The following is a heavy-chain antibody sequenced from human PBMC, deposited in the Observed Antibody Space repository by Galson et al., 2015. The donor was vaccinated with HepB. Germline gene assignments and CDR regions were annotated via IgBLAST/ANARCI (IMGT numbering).Heavy chain of an antibody. V-gene: IGHV4-30-2*01. D-gene: IGHD3-10*01. Sequence: TLSLTCTVSGGSISSGGYSWSWVRQPPGKGLEWIAYIYHSGSTDYNPSLKSRVTISVDRSKNQFSLRLSSVTAADTAIYYCARTDYYGSGPHGPPYHWGQGTLVTVSS. CDR1: GGSISSGGYS. J-gene: IGHJ4*02. CDR3: ARTDYYGSGPHGPPYH. CDR2: IYHSGST.